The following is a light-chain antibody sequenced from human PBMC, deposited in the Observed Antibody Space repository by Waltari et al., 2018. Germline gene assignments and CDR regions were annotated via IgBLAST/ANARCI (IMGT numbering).Light chain of an antibody. CDR1: QGISSY. V-gene: IGKV1-9*01. CDR2: AAS. CDR3: QQLNSYPWT. Sequence: IQMTQSPSSLSASVGDRVTITCRASQGISSYLAWYQQKSGKAPKLLINAASTLQSGVPSMFSGGGSGTDFTLTISSLQPEDIATYYCQQLNSYPWTFGQGTKVEIK. J-gene: IGKJ1*01.